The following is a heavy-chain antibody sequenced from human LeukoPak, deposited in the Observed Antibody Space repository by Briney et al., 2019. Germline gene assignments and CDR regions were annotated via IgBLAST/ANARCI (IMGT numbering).Heavy chain of an antibody. D-gene: IGHD3-3*01. V-gene: IGHV3-48*01. CDR3: AKVGITIFGVVIPSSYFDY. Sequence: GGSLRLSCAASGFTFSSYSMNWVRQAPGKGLEWVSYISSSSSTIYYADSVKGRFTISRDNSKNTLYLQMNSLRAEDTAVYYCAKVGITIFGVVIPSSYFDYWGQGTLVTVSS. J-gene: IGHJ4*02. CDR2: ISSSSSTI. CDR1: GFTFSSYS.